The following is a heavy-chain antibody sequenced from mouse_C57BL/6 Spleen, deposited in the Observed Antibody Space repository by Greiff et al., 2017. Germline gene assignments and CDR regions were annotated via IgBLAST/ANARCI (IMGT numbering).Heavy chain of an antibody. V-gene: IGHV5-9*01. CDR2: ISGGGGNT. J-gene: IGHJ3*01. CDR1: GFTFSSYT. D-gene: IGHD2-4*01. CDR3: ARRKDYYDYDWFAY. Sequence: EVKLMESGGGLVKPGGSLKLSCAASGFTFSSYTMSWVRQTPEKRLEWVATISGGGGNTYYPDSVKGRFTISRDNAKNTLYLHMSSLRSEDTALYYCARRKDYYDYDWFAYWGQGTLVTVSA.